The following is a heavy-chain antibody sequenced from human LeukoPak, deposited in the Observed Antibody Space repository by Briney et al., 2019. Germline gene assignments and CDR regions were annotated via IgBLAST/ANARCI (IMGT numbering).Heavy chain of an antibody. J-gene: IGHJ5*02. V-gene: IGHV1-2*02. Sequence: ASVKVSCKASGYTFTGYNMHWVRQAPGQGLEWMGWINPKSGGTNYAQKFQGRVTMTRDTSISTAYMELSRLRSDDTAVYYCVYCSGGSCFASNWFDPWGQGTLVTVSS. CDR3: VYCSGGSCFASNWFDP. CDR2: INPKSGGT. CDR1: GYTFTGYN. D-gene: IGHD2-15*01.